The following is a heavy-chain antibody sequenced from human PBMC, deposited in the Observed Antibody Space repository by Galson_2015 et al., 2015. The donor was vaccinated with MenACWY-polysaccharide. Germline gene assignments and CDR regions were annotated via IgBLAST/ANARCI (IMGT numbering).Heavy chain of an antibody. J-gene: IGHJ6*04. CDR2: IYSGGST. D-gene: IGHD4-11*01. CDR1: GFTVSSNY. CDR3: ARLQSKYLDV. Sequence: LRLSCAASGFTVSSNYMSWVRQAPGKGLEWVSVIYSGGSTDYADSVKGRFFISRDNSKNTLYLQMNRLRAEDTALYYCARLQSKYLDVWGKGTTVTVSS. V-gene: IGHV3-53*01.